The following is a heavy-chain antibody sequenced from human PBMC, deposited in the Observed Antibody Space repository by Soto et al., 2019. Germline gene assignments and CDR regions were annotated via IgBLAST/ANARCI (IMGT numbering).Heavy chain of an antibody. D-gene: IGHD3-10*01. J-gene: IGHJ4*02. Sequence: GGSLRLCCATSGLNFNGYTMSWVRQAPGQGLEWVSGIAETGSSTYYADSVKGRFTISRDNSENTLYLQMNNLRAEDTAIYYCAKPLYGSGSPDYWGQATLVTVSS. CDR3: AKPLYGSGSPDY. V-gene: IGHV3-23*01. CDR2: IAETGSST. CDR1: GLNFNGYT.